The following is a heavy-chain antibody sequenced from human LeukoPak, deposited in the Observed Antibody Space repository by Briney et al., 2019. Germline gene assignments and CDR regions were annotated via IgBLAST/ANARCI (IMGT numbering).Heavy chain of an antibody. V-gene: IGHV3-53*01. J-gene: IGHJ4*02. CDR3: ARHPEPGYCSSTSCHESYFDY. CDR2: IYSGGST. Sequence: GGSLRLSCAASGFTVSSNYMSWARQAPGKGLEWVSVIYSGGSTYYADSVKGRFTISRDNSKNTLYLQMNSLRAEDTAVYYCARHPEPGYCSSTSCHESYFDYWGQGTLVTVSS. D-gene: IGHD2-2*01. CDR1: GFTVSSNY.